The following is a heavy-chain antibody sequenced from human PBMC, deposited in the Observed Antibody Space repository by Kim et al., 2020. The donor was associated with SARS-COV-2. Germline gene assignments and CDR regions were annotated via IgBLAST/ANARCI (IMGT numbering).Heavy chain of an antibody. CDR1: GGSISSGGYN. Sequence: SETLSLTCTVSGGSISSGGYNWSWIRQHPGKGLEWIGYSYYSGSTYYNPSLKRRVTISVDTTKNQFSLKLSSVTAAVTAVYYCASAGTFFGVVIAHFDYWGQGTLVTVSS. J-gene: IGHJ4*02. CDR2: SYYSGST. V-gene: IGHV4-31*03. D-gene: IGHD3-3*01. CDR3: ASAGTFFGVVIAHFDY.